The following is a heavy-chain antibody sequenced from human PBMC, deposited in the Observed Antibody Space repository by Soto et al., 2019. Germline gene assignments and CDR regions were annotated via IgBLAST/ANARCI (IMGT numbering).Heavy chain of an antibody. V-gene: IGHV3-30-3*01. D-gene: IGHD3-3*01. CDR2: ISYDGSNK. CDR3: AREYKPYDFWSGSYGMDV. Sequence: QVQLVESWGGVVQPGRSLRLSCAASGFTFSSYAMHWVRQAPVKGLEWVAVISYDGSNKYYADSVKGRFTISRDNSKNTLYLQMNSLRAEDTAVYYCAREYKPYDFWSGSYGMDVWGQGTTVTVSS. CDR1: GFTFSSYA. J-gene: IGHJ6*02.